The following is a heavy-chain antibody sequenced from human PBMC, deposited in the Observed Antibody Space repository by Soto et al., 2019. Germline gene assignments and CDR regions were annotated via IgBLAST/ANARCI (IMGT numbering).Heavy chain of an antibody. V-gene: IGHV4-59*08. Sequence: LSLTCTVSSGSMSSYYWSWIRQSPGKGLEWIGFIYYSGSTKYKPSLKSRVSISVDTSKNQFSLKVSSATAADTAVYYCARHSNRNYGLYYFDYWGLGALVTVSS. CDR3: ARHSNRNYGLYYFDY. CDR1: SGSMSSYY. D-gene: IGHD4-4*01. CDR2: IYYSGST. J-gene: IGHJ4*02.